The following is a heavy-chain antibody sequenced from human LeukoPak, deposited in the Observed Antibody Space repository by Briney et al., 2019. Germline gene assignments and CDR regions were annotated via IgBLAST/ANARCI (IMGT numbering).Heavy chain of an antibody. Sequence: ASVKVSCKASGYTFANYGLRWVRQAPGQGLEWVGWISAYNGNTNYAQRFQGRVTMTTDTSTSTAYMELSSLRSEDTAVYYCARGDLYCGGDCYSVPFDYWGQGTLVTVSS. CDR2: ISAYNGNT. CDR1: GYTFANYG. CDR3: ARGDLYCGGDCYSVPFDY. J-gene: IGHJ4*02. D-gene: IGHD2-21*02. V-gene: IGHV1-18*01.